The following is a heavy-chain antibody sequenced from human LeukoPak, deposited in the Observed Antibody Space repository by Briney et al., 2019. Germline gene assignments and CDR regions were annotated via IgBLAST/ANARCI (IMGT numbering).Heavy chain of an antibody. J-gene: IGHJ2*01. CDR3: ARVPMIVVVRAYWYFDL. CDR1: GFTFSSYA. Sequence: GGSLRLSCAASGFTFSSYAMHWVRQAPGKGLEWVAVISYDGSNKYYADSVKGRFTISRDNSKNTLYLQMNSLRAEDTAVYYCARVPMIVVVRAYWYFDLWGRGTLVTVSS. D-gene: IGHD3-22*01. CDR2: ISYDGSNK. V-gene: IGHV3-30-3*01.